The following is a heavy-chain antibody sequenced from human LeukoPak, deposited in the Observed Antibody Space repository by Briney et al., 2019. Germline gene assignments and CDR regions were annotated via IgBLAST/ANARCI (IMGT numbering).Heavy chain of an antibody. D-gene: IGHD4-11*01. CDR2: ISSSSSYI. CDR3: ARGRRLHLDY. J-gene: IGHJ4*02. Sequence: NPGGSLRLSCAASGCTFSSYSMNWVRQAPGKGLEWVSSISSSSSYIYYADSVKGRFTISRDNAKNSLYLQMNSLRAEDTAVYYCARGRRLHLDYWGQGTLVTVSS. CDR1: GCTFSSYS. V-gene: IGHV3-21*01.